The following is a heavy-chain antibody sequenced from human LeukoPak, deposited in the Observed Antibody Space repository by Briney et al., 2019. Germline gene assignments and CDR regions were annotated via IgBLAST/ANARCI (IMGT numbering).Heavy chain of an antibody. CDR3: ARGQSWAFDF. Sequence: PGGSLRLSCAASRLTLSTLWTSWVSQAPGKGLQWVVNINPDGSEKYYVDSVKGRFTISGDNAKNSVDLQMNSLRVEDTAAYYCARGQSWAFDFWGQGTLVTVSS. J-gene: IGHJ4*02. D-gene: IGHD1-26*01. CDR2: INPDGSEK. CDR1: RLTLSTLW. V-gene: IGHV3-7*05.